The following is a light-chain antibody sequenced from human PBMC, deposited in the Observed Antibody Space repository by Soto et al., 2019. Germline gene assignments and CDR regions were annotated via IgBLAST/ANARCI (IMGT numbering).Light chain of an antibody. CDR3: QQYGNTPQT. CDR1: QTINNNY. Sequence: EIVLTQSPGTLSLSPAEKATLSCRASQTINNNYLAWFQQKPGQAPRLLIYVASSRATGIPDRFSGSGSGTDFTLTISRLEPEDFAVYYCQQYGNTPQTFGQGTKVEIK. CDR2: VAS. J-gene: IGKJ2*01. V-gene: IGKV3-20*01.